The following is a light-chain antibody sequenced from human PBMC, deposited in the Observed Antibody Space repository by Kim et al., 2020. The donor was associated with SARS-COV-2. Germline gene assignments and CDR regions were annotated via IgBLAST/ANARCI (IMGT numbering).Light chain of an antibody. CDR3: QSADSSDTYVV. V-gene: IGLV3-25*03. Sequence: SYELTQPPSVSVSPGQTARITCSGDALPKQYAYWYQQKPGQAPVLVTYKDNERPSGIPERFSGSSSGTTVTLTISGVQAEDEADYYCQSADSSDTYVVFGGGTKLTVL. CDR1: ALPKQY. CDR2: KDN. J-gene: IGLJ3*02.